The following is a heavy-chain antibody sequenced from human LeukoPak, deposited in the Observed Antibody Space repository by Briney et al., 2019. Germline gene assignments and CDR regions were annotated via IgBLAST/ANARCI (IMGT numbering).Heavy chain of an antibody. CDR1: GGSISSYY. J-gene: IGHJ5*02. CDR2: IYYSGST. D-gene: IGHD3-22*01. V-gene: IGHV4-59*01. Sequence: PSETLSLTCTVSGGSISSYYRSWIRQPPGKGLEWIGYIYYSGSTNYNPSLKSRVTISVDTSKNQFSLKLSSVTAADTAVYYCARDGYYYDSSGYYPWGQGTLVTVSS. CDR3: ARDGYYYDSSGYYP.